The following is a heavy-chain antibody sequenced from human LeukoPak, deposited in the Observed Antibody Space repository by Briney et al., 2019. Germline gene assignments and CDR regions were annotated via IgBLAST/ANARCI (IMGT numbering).Heavy chain of an antibody. V-gene: IGHV3-15*01. D-gene: IGHD1-1*01. J-gene: IGHJ4*02. Sequence: KSGGSLRLSCAASGFTLSNAWMSWVRQAPGKGLERVGRIRSKTDGGTTDYPAPVKGRFTISRDDSKNTLYLQMNSLKSEDTAVYYCTTVRRWNPAYWGQGTLVTVSS. CDR1: GFTLSNAW. CDR3: TTVRRWNPAY. CDR2: IRSKTDGGTT.